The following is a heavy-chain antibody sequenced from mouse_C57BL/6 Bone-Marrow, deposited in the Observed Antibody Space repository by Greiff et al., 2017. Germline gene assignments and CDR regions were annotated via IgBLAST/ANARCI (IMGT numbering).Heavy chain of an antibody. J-gene: IGHJ1*03. D-gene: IGHD2-4*01. CDR2: IYPRSGNT. CDR3: ARYGGYYDYDVGYFDV. CDR1: GYTFTSYG. V-gene: IGHV1-81*01. Sequence: VQLQQSGAELARPGASVKLSCKASGYTFTSYGISWVKQRTGQGLEWIGEIYPRSGNTYYNEKFKGKATLTAYKSSSTAYMELRSLTSEDSAVYFCARYGGYYDYDVGYFDVWGTGTTVTVSS.